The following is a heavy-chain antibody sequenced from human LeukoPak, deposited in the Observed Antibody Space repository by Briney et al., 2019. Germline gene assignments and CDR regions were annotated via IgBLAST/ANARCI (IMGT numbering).Heavy chain of an antibody. V-gene: IGHV3-74*01. J-gene: IGHJ4*02. Sequence: GGSLRLSCAVSGFTLSNSWMHWVRQAPGKGLVWVARTNGDGNDISYADSVKGRFTISRDNSRNTVFLQMNSLRAEDTAIYYCATDISTHYFGSWGQGTLVTVSS. CDR2: TNGDGNDI. CDR3: ATDISTHYFGS. D-gene: IGHD3-9*01. CDR1: GFTLSNSW.